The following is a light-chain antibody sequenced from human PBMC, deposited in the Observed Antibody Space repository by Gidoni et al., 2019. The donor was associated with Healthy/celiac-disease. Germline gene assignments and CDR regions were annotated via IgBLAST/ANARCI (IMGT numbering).Light chain of an antibody. J-gene: IGLJ1*01. Sequence: SYELTQQPSGSVSPGQTASITCSGDKLVDKSSCWFQQQPGQSPVLVIYQVSKRPSGIPARFSGSNSGHTATLTISGTLAMDAADSYCQAWDISTNSVFGTWTKVPVL. CDR3: QAWDISTNSV. CDR1: KLVDKS. V-gene: IGLV3-1*01. CDR2: QVS.